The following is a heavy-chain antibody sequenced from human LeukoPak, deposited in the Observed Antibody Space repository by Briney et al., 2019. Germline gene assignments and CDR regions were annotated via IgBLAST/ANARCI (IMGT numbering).Heavy chain of an antibody. V-gene: IGHV3-53*01. J-gene: IGHJ6*02. Sequence: GGSLRLSCAASGFTFSTYWMHWVRQAPGKGLEWVSVIYSGGSTYYADSVKGRFTISRDNSKNTLYLQMNSLRAEDTAVYYCARDHGYYDFWSGYYLNYYYGMDVWGQGTTVTVSS. CDR2: IYSGGST. CDR1: GFTFSTYW. D-gene: IGHD3-3*01. CDR3: ARDHGYYDFWSGYYLNYYYGMDV.